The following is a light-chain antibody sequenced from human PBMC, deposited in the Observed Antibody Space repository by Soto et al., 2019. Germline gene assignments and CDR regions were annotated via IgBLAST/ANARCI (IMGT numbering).Light chain of an antibody. CDR1: QSVSSSY. CDR2: GAS. CDR3: QHFGGTTFT. Sequence: EIVLTQSPVGLSXXPXXXXTXXXXASQSVSSSYIAWYQQRPGQTPSLLIYGASTRATGIPDRFSGSGSGTHFTLTISRLEPGDFAVYYCQHFGGTTFTFGQGTRLEIK. V-gene: IGKV3-20*01. J-gene: IGKJ5*01.